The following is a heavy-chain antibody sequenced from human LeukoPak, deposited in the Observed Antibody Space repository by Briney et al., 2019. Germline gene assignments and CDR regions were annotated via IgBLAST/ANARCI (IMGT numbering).Heavy chain of an antibody. CDR1: GFTFSFYA. D-gene: IGHD1-26*01. CDR3: ARDPVEWELLLDY. Sequence: GGSLRLSCAASGFTFSFYAMSWVRQAPGKRPEWVANMNIDGSERYYADSVKGRFTISRDNTRNSVFLQMSGLRVEDTAVYYCARDPVEWELLLDYWGQGTLVTVSS. J-gene: IGHJ4*02. CDR2: MNIDGSER. V-gene: IGHV3-7*01.